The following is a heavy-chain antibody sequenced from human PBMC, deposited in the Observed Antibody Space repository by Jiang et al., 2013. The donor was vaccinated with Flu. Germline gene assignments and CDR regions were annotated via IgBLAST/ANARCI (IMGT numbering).Heavy chain of an antibody. Sequence: LLKPSETLSLTCIVSGGSITSYYWSWIRQPPGKGLEWIGYINYSGSTSKYNPSLKSRVTMSLDTSKNQLSLKLTSVTAADTAVYYCARVTRMITFGGVIAKDQEDDYHYYYMDVWGKGTTVTVFS. CDR1: GGSITSYY. CDR2: INYSGSTS. J-gene: IGHJ6*03. D-gene: IGHD3-16*02. CDR3: ARVTRMITFGGVIAKDQEDDYHYYYMDV. V-gene: IGHV4-59*13.